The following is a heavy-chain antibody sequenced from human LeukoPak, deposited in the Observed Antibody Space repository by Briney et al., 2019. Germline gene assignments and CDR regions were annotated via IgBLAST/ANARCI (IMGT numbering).Heavy chain of an antibody. V-gene: IGHV1-18*01. J-gene: IGHJ5*02. Sequence: ASVKVSCKASGYTFTSYGISWVRQAPGQGLEWMGWISAYNGNTNYAQKLQGGVTMTTDTSTSTAYMELRSLRSDDTAVYYCASNYGSGIHPDNWFDPWGQGTLVTVSS. CDR1: GYTFTSYG. CDR3: ASNYGSGIHPDNWFDP. CDR2: ISAYNGNT. D-gene: IGHD3-10*01.